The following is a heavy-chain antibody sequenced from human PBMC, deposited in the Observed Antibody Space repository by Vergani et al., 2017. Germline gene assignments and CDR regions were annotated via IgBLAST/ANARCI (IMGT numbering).Heavy chain of an antibody. CDR3: ATAADYYESSVDYYFDY. CDR2: IYYSGSN. J-gene: IGHJ4*02. D-gene: IGHD3-22*01. CDR1: GGSISSSSYY. Sequence: QLQLQESGPGLVKPSETLSLTCTVSGGSISSSSYYWGWIRQPPGKGLEWIGSIYYSGSNYYNPSLKSRVPISVDTSKDQFSLKLSSVTDAGTAVYYCATAADYYESSVDYYFDYWGQGTLVTVSS. V-gene: IGHV4-39*07.